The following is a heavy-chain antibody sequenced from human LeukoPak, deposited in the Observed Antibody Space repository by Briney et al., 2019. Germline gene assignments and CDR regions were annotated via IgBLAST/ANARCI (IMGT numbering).Heavy chain of an antibody. J-gene: IGHJ5*02. V-gene: IGHV3-7*01. CDR1: GFTFSSYW. CDR2: IKQDGSEK. CDR3: SRVVTVVTPDCWFDP. Sequence: GGSLRLSCAASGFTFSSYWMSWVRQAPGKGLEWVANIKQDGSEKYYVDSVKGRFTISRDNAKNSLYLQMNSLRAEDTAVYYCSRVVTVVTPDCWFDPWGQGTLVTVSS. D-gene: IGHD4-23*01.